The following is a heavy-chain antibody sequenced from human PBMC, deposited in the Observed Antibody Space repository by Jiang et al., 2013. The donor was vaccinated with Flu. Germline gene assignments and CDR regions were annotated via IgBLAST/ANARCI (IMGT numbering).Heavy chain of an antibody. CDR3: ARDPPDY. CDR2: ISSSSSYI. Sequence: SSISSSSSYIYYADSMKGRFTISRDNAKNSLYLQMNSLRAEDTAVYYCARDPPDYWGQGTLVTVSS. J-gene: IGHJ4*02. V-gene: IGHV3-21*01.